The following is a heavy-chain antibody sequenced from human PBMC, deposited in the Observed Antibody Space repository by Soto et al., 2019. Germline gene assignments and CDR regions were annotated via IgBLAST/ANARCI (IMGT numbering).Heavy chain of an antibody. Sequence: GGSLRLSCSASGFTFSSYAMHWVRQAPGKGLEYVSAISSNGGSTYYADSVKGRFTISRDNSKNTLYLQMSSLRAEDTAVYYCVKGGLERKDYYYYYGMDVWGQGTTVTVSS. CDR1: GFTFSSYA. J-gene: IGHJ6*02. CDR2: ISSNGGST. V-gene: IGHV3-64D*08. CDR3: VKGGLERKDYYYYYGMDV. D-gene: IGHD1-1*01.